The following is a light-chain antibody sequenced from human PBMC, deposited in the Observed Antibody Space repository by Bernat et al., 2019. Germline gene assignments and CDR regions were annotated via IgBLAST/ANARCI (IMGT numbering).Light chain of an antibody. Sequence: QSALTQPASVSGSPGQSITISCTGTSSDVGSYNLVSWYQQHPGKAPKLIIYEGARRPSGVSNRFSGSKSGNTAYLTITGLQAEDEAEYYCCSWAGHSTVVLGGGTKLTVL. V-gene: IGLV2-23*01. CDR3: CSWAGHSTVV. CDR1: SSDVGSYNL. J-gene: IGLJ2*01. CDR2: EGA.